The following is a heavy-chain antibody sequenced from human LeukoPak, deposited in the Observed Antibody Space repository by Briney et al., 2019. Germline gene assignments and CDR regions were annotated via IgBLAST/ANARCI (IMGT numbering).Heavy chain of an antibody. CDR1: GFTFSSYA. V-gene: IGHV3-30-3*01. CDR3: ARDYAPPYDYVWGSYRYTFFDY. CDR2: ISYDGSNK. D-gene: IGHD3-16*02. Sequence: PGGSLRLSCAASGFTFSSYAMHWVRQAPGKGLEWVAVISYDGSNKYYADSVKGRFTISRDNSKNTLYLQMNSLRAEDTAVYYCARDYAPPYDYVWGSYRYTFFDYWGQGTLVTVSS. J-gene: IGHJ4*02.